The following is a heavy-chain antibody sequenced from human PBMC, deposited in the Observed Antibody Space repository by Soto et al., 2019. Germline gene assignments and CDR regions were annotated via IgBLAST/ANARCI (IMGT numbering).Heavy chain of an antibody. Sequence: QVQLVQSGAEVKKPGASVKVSCKASGYTFTSYDINWVRQATGQGLEWMGWMNPNSNNTGYAQKFQXXVXMXXNTSISTAYMELSSLRSEDTAVYYCARERSNGMDVWGQGTTVTVSS. CDR2: MNPNSNNT. D-gene: IGHD3-10*01. CDR1: GYTFTSYD. V-gene: IGHV1-8*01. CDR3: ARERSNGMDV. J-gene: IGHJ6*02.